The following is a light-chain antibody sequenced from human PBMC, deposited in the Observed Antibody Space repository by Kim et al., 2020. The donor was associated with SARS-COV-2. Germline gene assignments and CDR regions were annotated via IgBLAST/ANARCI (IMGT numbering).Light chain of an antibody. J-gene: IGLJ2*01. CDR3: QTWGTGMGV. Sequence: QPVLTQSPSASASLGASVKLTCTLSSGHSSYAITWHQQQPEKGPRYLMYLNSDGSHSKGDGIPDRFSGSSSGAERYLTISSLQSDDEADYYCQTWGTGMGVFGGGTKVTVL. CDR2: LNSDGSH. CDR1: SGHSSYA. V-gene: IGLV4-69*01.